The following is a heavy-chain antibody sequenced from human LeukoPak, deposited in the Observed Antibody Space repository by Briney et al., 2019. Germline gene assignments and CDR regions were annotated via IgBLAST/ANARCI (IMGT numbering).Heavy chain of an antibody. CDR2: IKQDGSEK. J-gene: IGHJ4*02. CDR3: ARDGTYSDYDPDFDI. CDR1: GFTFSRFW. V-gene: IGHV3-7*04. Sequence: GGSLRLSCAASGFTFSRFWMSWVRQAPGKGLEWVANIKQDGSEKYYVDSVKGRFTISRDNAKNSLYLQMNSLRAEDTAVFHCARDGTYSDYDPDFDIWGQGTLVTVSS. D-gene: IGHD5-12*01.